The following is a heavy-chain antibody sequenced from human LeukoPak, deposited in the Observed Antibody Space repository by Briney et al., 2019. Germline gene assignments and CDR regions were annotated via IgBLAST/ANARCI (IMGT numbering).Heavy chain of an antibody. J-gene: IGHJ6*03. D-gene: IGHD1-1*01. CDR2: IKQDGSEK. CDR1: GLTFSSYW. V-gene: IGHV3-7*01. Sequence: GGSLRLSCAASGLTFSSYWMSWVRQAPGKGLEWVANIKQDGSEKYYVDSVKGRFTISRDNAKNSLYLQMNSLRAEDTAVYYCAREVYDPGYYYYMDVWGKGTTVTVSS. CDR3: AREVYDPGYYYYMDV.